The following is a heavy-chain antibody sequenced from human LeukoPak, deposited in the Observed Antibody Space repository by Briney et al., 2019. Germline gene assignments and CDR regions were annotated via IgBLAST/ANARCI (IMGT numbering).Heavy chain of an antibody. V-gene: IGHV3-23*01. D-gene: IGHD3-9*01. Sequence: GGSLRLSCAASGFTFSSYAMSWVRQSPGKGLEWVSAISGGGGSTYYAYYTDSVKGRFTISRDNSKNTLYLQMNSLRAEDTAVYFCVKFNDILTGYFDYWGQETLVTVSS. CDR3: VKFNDILTGYFDY. CDR2: ISGGGGST. J-gene: IGHJ4*02. CDR1: GFTFSSYA.